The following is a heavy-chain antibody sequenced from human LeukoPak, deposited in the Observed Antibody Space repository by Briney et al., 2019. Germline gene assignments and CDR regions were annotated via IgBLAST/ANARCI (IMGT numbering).Heavy chain of an antibody. V-gene: IGHV4-59*01. CDR2: IYYSGST. CDR1: GGSISSYY. Sequence: SETLSLTRTVSGGSISSYYWSWIRQPPGKGLEWIGYIYYSGSTNYNPSLKSRVTISVDTSKNQFSLKLSSVTAADTAVYYCARVARSRGYSYGHAGAFDIWGQGTMVTVSS. J-gene: IGHJ3*02. CDR3: ARVARSRGYSYGHAGAFDI. D-gene: IGHD5-18*01.